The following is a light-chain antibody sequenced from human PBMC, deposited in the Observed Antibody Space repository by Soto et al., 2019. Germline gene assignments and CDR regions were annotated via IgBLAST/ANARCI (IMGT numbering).Light chain of an antibody. CDR3: QQYGSSPWT. J-gene: IGKJ1*01. V-gene: IGKV3-20*01. CDR2: GAS. Sequence: EIVMTQYKATLSVSPGERATLSCRASQSVSSDLAWYHQKPGQAPRLLIYGASSRATGIPDRFSGSGSGTDFTLTISRLEPEDFAVYYCQQYGSSPWTFGQGTKVDIK. CDR1: QSVSSD.